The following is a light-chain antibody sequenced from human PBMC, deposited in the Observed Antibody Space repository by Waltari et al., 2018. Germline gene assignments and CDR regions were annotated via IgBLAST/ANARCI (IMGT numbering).Light chain of an antibody. CDR2: DTI. J-gene: IGLJ3*02. Sequence: QAVVTQEPSLTVSPGGTVTLTCRSSTGAITSGHYPYWFQQNTGHEPRTPIYDTINKHSWTPARVSGSLLGGKVALTLSGAQPEDESEYDCLLSCSGARVFGGGTKLTVL. CDR1: TGAITSGHY. V-gene: IGLV7-46*01. CDR3: LLSCSGARV.